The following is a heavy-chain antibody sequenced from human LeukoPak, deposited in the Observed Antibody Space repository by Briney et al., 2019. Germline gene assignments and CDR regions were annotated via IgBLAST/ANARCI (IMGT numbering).Heavy chain of an antibody. V-gene: IGHV2-70*04. CDR3: ARTGGWYFNFDY. CDR1: VFSLSTSGMR. Sequence: ESGPALVKPTQTLTLTCTFSVFSLSTSGMRVSCICEPPAKPLEWLARIDWDDDKFYSTSLKTRLTISKDTSKNQVVLTMTNMDPVDTATYYCARTGGWYFNFDYWGQGTLVTVSS. D-gene: IGHD6-19*01. CDR2: IDWDDDK. J-gene: IGHJ4*02.